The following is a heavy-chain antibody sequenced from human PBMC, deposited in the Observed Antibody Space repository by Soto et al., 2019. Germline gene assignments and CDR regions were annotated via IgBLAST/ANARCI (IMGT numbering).Heavy chain of an antibody. CDR3: ARDKITGRFDY. CDR2: INHSGST. D-gene: IGHD2-8*02. Sequence: QVQLQQWGAGLLKPSETLSLTCAVYGGSFSGYYWTWIRQPPGTGLEWVGEINHSGSTNYNPSLKSRVTISVDTLENQFSLKLTSVTAADTAVYYCARDKITGRFDYWGQGTLVTVSS. CDR1: GGSFSGYY. J-gene: IGHJ4*02. V-gene: IGHV4-34*01.